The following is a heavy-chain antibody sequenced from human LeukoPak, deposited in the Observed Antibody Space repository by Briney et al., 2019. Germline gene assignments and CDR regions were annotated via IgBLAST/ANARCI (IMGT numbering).Heavy chain of an antibody. CDR3: ARGGPGYYDSSGYYYWFDP. CDR2: IYYSGST. Sequence: SGTLSLTCTVSGDSISSYYWSWIRQPPGKGLEWIGYIYYSGSTNYNPSLKSRVTISVDTSKNQFSLKLSSVTAADTAVYYCARGGPGYYDSSGYYYWFDPWGQGTLVTVSS. CDR1: GDSISSYY. V-gene: IGHV4-59*01. D-gene: IGHD3-22*01. J-gene: IGHJ5*02.